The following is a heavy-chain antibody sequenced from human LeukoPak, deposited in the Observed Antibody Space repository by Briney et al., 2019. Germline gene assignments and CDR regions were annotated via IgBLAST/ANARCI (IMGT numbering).Heavy chain of an antibody. CDR2: VSGSGGNT. Sequence: GGSLRLSCAASGFTFTNSAMTWVRLAPGKGLEWVSTVSGSGGNTYYADSVKGRFTISRDNSENTLYLQMNSLRAQDTAVYYCAKSLAVPGSPDYWGLGTLVTVSS. V-gene: IGHV3-23*01. CDR3: AKSLAVPGSPDY. J-gene: IGHJ4*02. CDR1: GFTFTNSA. D-gene: IGHD6-19*01.